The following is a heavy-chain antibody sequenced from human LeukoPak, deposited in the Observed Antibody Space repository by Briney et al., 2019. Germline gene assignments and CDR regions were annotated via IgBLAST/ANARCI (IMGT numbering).Heavy chain of an antibody. V-gene: IGHV3-7*01. CDR2: IKQDGSEK. CDR1: GFTLSNHW. Sequence: GGSLRLSCAASGFTLSNHWMTWVRQAPGKGLEWVANIKQDGSEKYYVDSVKGRFTISRDNAKSSLYLQMNSLRVEDTAVYYCTRGVTIVPDYWGQGTLVTVSS. J-gene: IGHJ4*02. CDR3: TRGVTIVPDY. D-gene: IGHD2-8*01.